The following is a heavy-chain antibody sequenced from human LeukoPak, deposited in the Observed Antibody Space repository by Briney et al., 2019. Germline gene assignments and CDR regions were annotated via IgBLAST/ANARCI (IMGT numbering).Heavy chain of an antibody. J-gene: IGHJ4*02. CDR2: TSYDGSNK. CDR3: AKKSPGTYYAPPDY. CDR1: GFTFSSYG. D-gene: IGHD3-10*01. Sequence: PGGSLRLSCAASGFTFSSYGMHWVRQAPGKGLEWVAVTSYDGSNKNYADSVKGRFTISRDNSKNTLYLQMNSLRAEDTAVYYCAKKSPGTYYAPPDYWGQGTLVTVSS. V-gene: IGHV3-30*18.